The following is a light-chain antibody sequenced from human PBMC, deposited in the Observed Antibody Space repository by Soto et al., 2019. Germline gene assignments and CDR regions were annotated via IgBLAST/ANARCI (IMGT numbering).Light chain of an antibody. Sequence: IQMTQSPSSLSASVGDTVSITCRASQNIDNFLNWYQQKPGKAPKLLIFAASSLHGGVPSRFSGSGSGADFTLTISSLQPEDVATYSCQQSFNAPTFGQGTRVEIK. CDR3: QQSFNAPT. CDR2: AAS. V-gene: IGKV1-39*01. J-gene: IGKJ1*01. CDR1: QNIDNF.